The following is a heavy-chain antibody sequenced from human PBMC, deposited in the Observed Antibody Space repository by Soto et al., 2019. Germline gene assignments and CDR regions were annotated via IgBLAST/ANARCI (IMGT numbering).Heavy chain of an antibody. J-gene: IGHJ4*02. D-gene: IGHD6-13*01. Sequence: SEALSLTCAVYGGSFSCYYWSWIRQPPGKGLEWIGEINHSGSTNYNPSLKSRVTISVDTSKNQFSLKLSSVTAADTAVYYCARGVLQQQLVRLPFDYWGQGTLVTVSS. CDR3: ARGVLQQQLVRLPFDY. V-gene: IGHV4-34*01. CDR2: INHSGST. CDR1: GGSFSCYY.